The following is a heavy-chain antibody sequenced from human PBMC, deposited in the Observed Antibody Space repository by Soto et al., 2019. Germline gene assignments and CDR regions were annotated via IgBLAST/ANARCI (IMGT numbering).Heavy chain of an antibody. J-gene: IGHJ4*02. CDR3: ARGPSSGYLIEY. V-gene: IGHV3-33*01. D-gene: IGHD3-22*01. CDR1: GFTFSRYG. Sequence: QVQLVESGGGVVQPGRSLRLSCGVSGFTFSRYGMHWLRQCPGKGLEWVGLIWDDGSNTRYADSMKGRFTISRDNSKNTLYLQMNSLRAEDTAVYYCARGPSSGYLIEYWGQGTLVTVSS. CDR2: IWDDGSNT.